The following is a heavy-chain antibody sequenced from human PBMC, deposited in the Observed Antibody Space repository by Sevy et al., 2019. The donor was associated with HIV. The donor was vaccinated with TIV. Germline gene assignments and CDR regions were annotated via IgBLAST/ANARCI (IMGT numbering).Heavy chain of an antibody. J-gene: IGHJ4*02. CDR2: ITASGNYV. V-gene: IGHV3-21*01. CDR1: GFTFTTYG. Sequence: LSLTCAASGFTFTTYGMNWVRQAPGKGLEWVSSITASGNYVYYADSVKGRFTISRDNAKNSLYLQINSLRADDTAIYYCTRGGGCNGGTCYYIDLWGQGTLVTVSS. CDR3: TRGGGCNGGTCYYIDL. D-gene: IGHD2-15*01.